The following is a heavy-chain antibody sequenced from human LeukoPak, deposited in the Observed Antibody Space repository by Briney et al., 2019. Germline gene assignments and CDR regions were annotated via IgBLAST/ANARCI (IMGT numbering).Heavy chain of an antibody. CDR3: AKKGQADDDGKPD. J-gene: IGHJ4*02. D-gene: IGHD1-1*01. CDR2: INRGVGST. V-gene: IGHV3-23*01. Sequence: PSGGSLRLSCAASGFTFGIYDLSWVRQAPGKGLECVSAINRGVGSTYYADSVKGRFTISRDNSKNTLYLQMNNLRADDTAVYYCAKKGQADDDGKPDWGQGTLATVSS. CDR1: GFTFGIYD.